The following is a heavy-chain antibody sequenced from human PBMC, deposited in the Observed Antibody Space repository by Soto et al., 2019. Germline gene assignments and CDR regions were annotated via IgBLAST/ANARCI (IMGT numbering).Heavy chain of an antibody. V-gene: IGHV4-59*08. J-gene: IGHJ6*03. Sequence: SETLSLTCTVSGGSISSYYWSWIRQPPGKGLEWIGYIYYSGSTNYNPSLKSRVTISVDTSKNQFSLKLSSVTAADTAVYYCARGNRHPILGLYMDVWGKGTTVTVSS. D-gene: IGHD3-16*01. CDR2: IYYSGST. CDR3: ARGNRHPILGLYMDV. CDR1: GGSISSYY.